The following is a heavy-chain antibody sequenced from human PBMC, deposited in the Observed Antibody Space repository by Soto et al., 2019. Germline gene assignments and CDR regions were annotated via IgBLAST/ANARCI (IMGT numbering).Heavy chain of an antibody. V-gene: IGHV4-39*02. Sequence: PSETLSLTCTVSGGSISDTNYYWSWIRRPPGKELEWIGSLYYDGSAFYGPSLKSRVTLSVDTSKNHFSLKLTSVTSADTAAYYCARQPKTGSDGRGWLDPWGQGTLVTVSS. J-gene: IGHJ5*02. CDR2: LYYDGSA. D-gene: IGHD1-1*01. CDR1: GGSISDTNYY. CDR3: ARQPKTGSDGRGWLDP.